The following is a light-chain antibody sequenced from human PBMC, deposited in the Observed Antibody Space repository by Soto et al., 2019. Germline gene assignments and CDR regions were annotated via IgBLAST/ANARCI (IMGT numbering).Light chain of an antibody. CDR2: EVR. CDR1: SSDVGYYNY. Sequence: QSVLTQPASVSGSPGQSITISCTGTSSDVGYYNYVSWYQQHPGKAPKVLIYEVRNRPSGASSRFSGSKSGNTAFLTTSGLQPEDEADYYCSSYTRSSSVLFGGGTKLTVL. CDR3: SSYTRSSSVL. J-gene: IGLJ2*01. V-gene: IGLV2-14*01.